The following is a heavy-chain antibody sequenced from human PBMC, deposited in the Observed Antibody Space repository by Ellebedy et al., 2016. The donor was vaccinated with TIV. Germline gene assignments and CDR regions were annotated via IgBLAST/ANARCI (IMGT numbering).Heavy chain of an antibody. CDR2: IYYSGST. J-gene: IGHJ3*02. Sequence: MPSETLSLTCTASGDTINNYYWSWIRQPPGKGLEWIGYIYYSGSTKYNPSLSSRVTISVDTTKNQFSLKLSSVTAADTAVYYCARMRGSAAGTLAFDIWGQGTTITVSS. V-gene: IGHV4-59*08. CDR1: GDTINNYY. CDR3: ARMRGSAAGTLAFDI. D-gene: IGHD6-13*01.